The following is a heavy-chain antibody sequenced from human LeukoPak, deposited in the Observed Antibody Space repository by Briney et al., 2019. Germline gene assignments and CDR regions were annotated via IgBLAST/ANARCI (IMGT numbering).Heavy chain of an antibody. CDR1: GFTFDNYA. Sequence: GGSLRLSCAASGFTFDNYAMHWVRQAPGKGLEWVSGISWNSGRRVYADSVKGRFTISRDNAKNSLYLQMDSLRPEDMALYYCAKDVSLGFCSGGSCSAHFDSWGQGTLVTVSS. CDR3: AKDVSLGFCSGGSCSAHFDS. CDR2: ISWNSGRR. V-gene: IGHV3-9*03. J-gene: IGHJ4*02. D-gene: IGHD2-15*01.